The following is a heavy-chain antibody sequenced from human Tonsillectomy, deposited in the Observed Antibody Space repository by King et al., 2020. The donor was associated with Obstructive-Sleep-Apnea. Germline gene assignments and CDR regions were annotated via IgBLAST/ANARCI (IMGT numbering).Heavy chain of an antibody. D-gene: IGHD3-10*01. V-gene: IGHV3-23*04. CDR3: AKGLLWFGELLSFFDY. CDR1: GFTFSSYA. Sequence: VQLVESGGGLVQPGGSLRLSCAASGFTFSSYAMSWVRQAPGKGLEWVSAISGSGGSTYYADSVKGRFTISRDNSKNTLYLQMNSLRAEDTAVYYCAKGLLWFGELLSFFDYWGQGTLVTVSS. J-gene: IGHJ4*02. CDR2: ISGSGGST.